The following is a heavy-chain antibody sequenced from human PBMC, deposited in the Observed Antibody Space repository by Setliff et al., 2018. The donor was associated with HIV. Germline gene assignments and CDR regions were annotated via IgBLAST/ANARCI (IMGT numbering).Heavy chain of an antibody. CDR3: ASFELSTTSSAY. Sequence: PSETLSLTCSVSVGSISSGGYSWSWIRQPPGKGLEWIGYIYHSGSTSYNPSLKSRVTISVDRYKNQFYLKLSSVTAADTAVYYCASFELSTTSSAYWGQGALVTVSS. J-gene: IGHJ4*02. CDR2: IYHSGST. V-gene: IGHV4-30-2*01. D-gene: IGHD6-6*01. CDR1: VGSISSGGYS.